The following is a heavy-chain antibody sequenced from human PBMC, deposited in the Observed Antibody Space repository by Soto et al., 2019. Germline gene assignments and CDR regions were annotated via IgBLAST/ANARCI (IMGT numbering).Heavy chain of an antibody. CDR3: ARDPSFMDYGRHKFDY. Sequence: SVKVSCKASGGTFSSYALSWVRQAPGQGLEWIGGIIPIFGTANYAQKFNGRVTITADESTSTAYMELSGRRSEDTDVYYSARDPSFMDYGRHKFDYWG. CDR2: IIPIFGTA. J-gene: IGHJ4*01. V-gene: IGHV1-69*13. CDR1: GGTFSSYA. D-gene: IGHD4-17*01.